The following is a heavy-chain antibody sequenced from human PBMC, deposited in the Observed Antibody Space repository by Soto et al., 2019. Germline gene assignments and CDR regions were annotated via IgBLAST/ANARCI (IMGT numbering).Heavy chain of an antibody. Sequence: GGSLRLSCAASGFTFSNYGMHWVGQAPGKGLEWVAVISYDGDNEYSADSVKGRFTVSRDNSKNTLYRQMNSLRAEDTAVYYCAKGDTVMAYALDIWGQGTMVTVSS. CDR3: AKGDTVMAYALDI. V-gene: IGHV3-30*18. CDR1: GFTFSNYG. J-gene: IGHJ3*02. D-gene: IGHD5-18*01. CDR2: ISYDGDNE.